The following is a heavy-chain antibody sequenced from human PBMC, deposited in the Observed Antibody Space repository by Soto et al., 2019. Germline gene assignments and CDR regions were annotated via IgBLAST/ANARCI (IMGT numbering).Heavy chain of an antibody. D-gene: IGHD2-15*01. CDR3: ARRGRYCSGGSCYAVH. V-gene: IGHV4-39*01. CDR1: GGSISSSSYY. J-gene: IGHJ4*02. CDR2: IYYSGST. Sequence: QLQLQESGPGLVKPSETLSLTCTVSGGSISSSSYYWGWIRQPPGKGLAGIGSIYYSGSTYYNPSLNSRVTISVDTSKNQFTLQRSSVTAADTAVYDCARRGRYCSGGSCYAVHWGQGTLVTVSS.